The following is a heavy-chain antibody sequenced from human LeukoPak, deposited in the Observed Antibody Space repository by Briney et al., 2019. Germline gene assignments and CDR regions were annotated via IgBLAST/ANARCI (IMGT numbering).Heavy chain of an antibody. V-gene: IGHV1-8*02. Sequence: GASVKVSCKASRYTFITYYIHWVRQAPGQGLEWMGWMNPNSGNTGYAQEFQGRVTMTRNTSISTAYMELSSLRSEDTAVYYCARGTGRGSLYSSSWYFLGGYNWFDPWGQGTLVTVSS. J-gene: IGHJ5*02. CDR2: MNPNSGNT. D-gene: IGHD6-13*01. CDR3: ARGTGRGSLYSSSWYFLGGYNWFDP. CDR1: RYTFITYY.